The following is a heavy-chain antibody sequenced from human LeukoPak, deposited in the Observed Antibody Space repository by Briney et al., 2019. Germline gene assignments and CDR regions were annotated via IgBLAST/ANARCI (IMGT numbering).Heavy chain of an antibody. V-gene: IGHV1-2*02. J-gene: IGHJ3*02. D-gene: IGHD7-27*01. CDR1: GYTFTGYC. Sequence: ASVKVSCKASGYTFTGYCMHWVRQAPGQGLEWMGWINPNSGGTNYAQKFQGRVTMTRDTSISTAYMELSRLRSDDTAVYYCARGGTGVHPLNAFDIWGQGTMVTVSS. CDR2: INPNSGGT. CDR3: ARGGTGVHPLNAFDI.